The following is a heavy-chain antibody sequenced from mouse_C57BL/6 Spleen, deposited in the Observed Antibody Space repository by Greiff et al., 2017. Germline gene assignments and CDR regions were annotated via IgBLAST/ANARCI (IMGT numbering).Heavy chain of an antibody. J-gene: IGHJ2*01. CDR2: IDPSDSYT. V-gene: IGHV1-69*01. D-gene: IGHD1-1*01. CDR1: GYTFTSYW. CDR3: RRGGRTVPYYFDY. Sequence: QVQLQQPGAELVMPGASVKLSCKASGYTFTSYWMHWVKQRPGQGLEWIGEIDPSDSYTNYNQKFKGKSTLTVDKSSSTAYMQLSSLTSEDSAVYYGRRGGRTVPYYFDYWGQGTTLTVSS.